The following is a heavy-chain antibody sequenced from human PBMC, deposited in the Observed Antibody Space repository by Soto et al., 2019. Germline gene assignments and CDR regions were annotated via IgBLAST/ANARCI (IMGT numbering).Heavy chain of an antibody. CDR2: IYYSGST. Sequence: PSETLSLTCTVSGCSISSSSYYWGWIRQPPGKGLEWIGSIYYSGSTYYNPSLKSRVTISVDTSKNQFSLKLSSVTAADTAVYYCARHGRITGTWRWFDPWGQGTLVTVSS. V-gene: IGHV4-39*01. CDR1: GCSISSSSYY. CDR3: ARHGRITGTWRWFDP. D-gene: IGHD1-7*01. J-gene: IGHJ5*02.